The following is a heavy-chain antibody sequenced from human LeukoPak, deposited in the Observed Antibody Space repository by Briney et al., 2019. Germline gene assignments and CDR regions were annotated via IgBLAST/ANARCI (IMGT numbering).Heavy chain of an antibody. Sequence: GASVKVSCKASGGTFSSYAISWVRQAPGQGLEWMGGIIPIFGTANYAQKFQGRVTITADKSTSTAYMDLSSLRSEDTAVYYCARVENILTGYYADWGQGTLVTVSS. CDR3: ARVENILTGYYAD. CDR2: IIPIFGTA. D-gene: IGHD3-9*01. J-gene: IGHJ4*02. V-gene: IGHV1-69*06. CDR1: GGTFSSYA.